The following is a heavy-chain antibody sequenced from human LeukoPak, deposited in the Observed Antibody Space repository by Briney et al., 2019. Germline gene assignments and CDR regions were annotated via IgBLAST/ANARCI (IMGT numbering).Heavy chain of an antibody. Sequence: GGSLRLSCAASGFTFSTYAMSWVRQAPGKGLERVSAIGGGGHSTYYADSVKGRFTISRDNSRNTLYLQMNSLRAEDTAIYYCAKERDVRGVIKLDSWGQGTLVTVSS. CDR3: AKERDVRGVIKLDS. CDR2: IGGGGHST. D-gene: IGHD3-10*01. CDR1: GFTFSTYA. V-gene: IGHV3-23*01. J-gene: IGHJ4*02.